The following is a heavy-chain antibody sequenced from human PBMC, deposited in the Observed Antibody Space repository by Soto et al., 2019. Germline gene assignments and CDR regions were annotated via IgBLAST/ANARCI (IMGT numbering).Heavy chain of an antibody. CDR2: IYYSGST. V-gene: IGHV4-59*01. Sequence: QVQLQESGPGLVKPSETLSLTCTVSGGSISTYYWSWIRQPPGKGLEWIGYIYYSGSTNYNPPLTRRVTISIDTSKNQLSLKRSSVTAADTAVYYCARGHGYSRYDGSPFDYWGQGPLVTVPS. CDR1: GGSISTYY. CDR3: ARGHGYSRYDGSPFDY. D-gene: IGHD5-12*01. J-gene: IGHJ4*02.